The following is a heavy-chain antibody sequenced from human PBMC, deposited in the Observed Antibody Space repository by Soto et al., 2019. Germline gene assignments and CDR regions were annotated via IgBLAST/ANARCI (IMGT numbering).Heavy chain of an antibody. CDR3: ARDWVGDFWSGYPTPYGMDV. J-gene: IGHJ6*02. D-gene: IGHD3-3*01. Sequence: QVQLVESGGGVVQPGRSLRLSCAASGFTFISYGMHWVRQAPGKGLEWVAVIWYDGSNKYYADSVKGRFTISRDNSKNALYLQMNSLRAEDTAVYYCARDWVGDFWSGYPTPYGMDVWGQGTTVTVSS. V-gene: IGHV3-33*01. CDR2: IWYDGSNK. CDR1: GFTFISYG.